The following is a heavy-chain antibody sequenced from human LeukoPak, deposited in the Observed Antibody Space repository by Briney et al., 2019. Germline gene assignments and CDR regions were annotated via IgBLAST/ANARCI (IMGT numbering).Heavy chain of an antibody. CDR1: GFTFSSYS. D-gene: IGHD6-19*01. CDR2: ISSSSSTI. CDR3: ARVFGSGWLVPGACDI. Sequence: GGSLRLSCAASGFTFSSYSMNWVRQAPGKGLEWVSYISSSSSTIYYADSVKGRFTISRDNAKNSLYLQMNSLRDEDTAVYYCARVFGSGWLVPGACDIWGQGTMVTVSS. V-gene: IGHV3-48*02. J-gene: IGHJ3*02.